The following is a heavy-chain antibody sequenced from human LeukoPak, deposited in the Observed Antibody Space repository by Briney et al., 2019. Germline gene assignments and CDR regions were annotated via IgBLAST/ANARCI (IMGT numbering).Heavy chain of an antibody. CDR2: ISSNGGGT. Sequence: GGSLRLSCAASGFTFSNYAMIWVRQAPGKGLEYVSAISSNGGGTDYANSVKGRFTISRDNSKNTLDLQMNSLRAEDTAVYYCARSGGVVTYMDVWGKGTTVTVSS. D-gene: IGHD3-3*01. J-gene: IGHJ6*03. CDR3: ARSGGVVTYMDV. V-gene: IGHV3-64*01. CDR1: GFTFSNYA.